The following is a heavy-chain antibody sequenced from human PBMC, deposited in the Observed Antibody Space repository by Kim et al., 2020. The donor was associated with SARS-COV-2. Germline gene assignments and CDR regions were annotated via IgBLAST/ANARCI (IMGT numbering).Heavy chain of an antibody. Sequence: GGSLRLSCAASGFTFSSYSMNWVRQAPGKGLEWVSYISSSSSTIYYADSVKGRFTISRDNAKNSLYLQMNSLRAEDTAVYYCARGEGGLGYNYRPKYFDYWGQGTLVTVSS. V-gene: IGHV3-48*04. J-gene: IGHJ4*02. CDR1: GFTFSSYS. CDR3: ARGEGGLGYNYRPKYFDY. CDR2: ISSSSSTI. D-gene: IGHD1-1*01.